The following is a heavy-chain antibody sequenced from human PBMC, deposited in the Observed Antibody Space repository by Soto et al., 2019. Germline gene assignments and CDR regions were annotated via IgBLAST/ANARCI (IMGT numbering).Heavy chain of an antibody. CDR1: RLSFVISY. D-gene: IGHD3-9*01. V-gene: IGHV4-59*01. J-gene: IGHJ3*02. Sequence: SATLSLTCPVPRLSFVISYWAWIRQPPGKGLEWIGYMYYTGNTNYNPSLKSRVTISVDTSKNQYSLKLRSVTAADTAVYFCARYFDRPNDFDIWGQGTMIT. CDR3: ARYFDRPNDFDI. CDR2: MYYTGNT.